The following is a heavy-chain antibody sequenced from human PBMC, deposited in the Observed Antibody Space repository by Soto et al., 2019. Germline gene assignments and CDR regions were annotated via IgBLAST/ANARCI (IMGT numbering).Heavy chain of an antibody. CDR2: INAGNGNT. CDR3: ARGHLAVVPVASWFSYMDV. J-gene: IGHJ6*03. Sequence: ASVKVSCKASGYTFTNYAVHWVRQAPGQRLEWMGWINAGNGNTRFSQNLQGRVTITRDTSARTVYMELSSLRSEDTAVYYCARGHLAVVPVASWFSYMDVWGKGTTLTVSS. D-gene: IGHD2-2*01. CDR1: GYTFTNYA. V-gene: IGHV1-3*01.